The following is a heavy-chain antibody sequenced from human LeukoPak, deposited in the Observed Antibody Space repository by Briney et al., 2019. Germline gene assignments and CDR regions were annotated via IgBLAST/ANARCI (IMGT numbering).Heavy chain of an antibody. V-gene: IGHV3-21*01. Sequence: PGGSLRLSCAASGFTFSSYSMNWVRQAPGKVLEWVSSISSSSTYIYYADSVKGRFTISRDNAKNSLYLQMNSLRAEDTAVYYCARADEKPSSNYYYYGMDVWGQGTTVTVSS. CDR2: ISSSSTYI. CDR3: ARADEKPSSNYYYYGMDV. CDR1: GFTFSSYS. J-gene: IGHJ6*02.